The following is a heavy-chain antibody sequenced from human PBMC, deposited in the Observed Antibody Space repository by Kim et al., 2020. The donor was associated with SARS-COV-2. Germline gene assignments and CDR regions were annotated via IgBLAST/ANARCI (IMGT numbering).Heavy chain of an antibody. J-gene: IGHJ6*02. CDR3: AKDLGRLSSSWAYYYYGMDV. D-gene: IGHD6-13*01. Sequence: GGPLRLSCAASGFTFDDYAMHWVRQAPGKGLEWVSGISWNSGTIDYADSVKGRFTISRDNAKNSLYLQMNSLRAEDTALYYCAKDLGRLSSSWAYYYYGMDVWGQGTTVTVSS. CDR1: GFTFDDYA. V-gene: IGHV3-9*01. CDR2: ISWNSGTI.